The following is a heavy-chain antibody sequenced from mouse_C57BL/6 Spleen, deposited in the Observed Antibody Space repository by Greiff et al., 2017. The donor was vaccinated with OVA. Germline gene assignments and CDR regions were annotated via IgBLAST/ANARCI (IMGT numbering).Heavy chain of an antibody. CDR2: INPNYGTT. D-gene: IGHD1-1*01. Sequence: EVQLLESGPELVKPGASVKISCKASGYSFTDYNMNWVKQSNGKSLEWIGVINPNYGTTSYNQKFKGKATLTVDQSSSTAYMQLNSLTSEDSAVYYCARIDYGSSYGYFDVWGTGTTVTVSS. V-gene: IGHV1-39*01. J-gene: IGHJ1*03. CDR3: ARIDYGSSYGYFDV. CDR1: GYSFTDYN.